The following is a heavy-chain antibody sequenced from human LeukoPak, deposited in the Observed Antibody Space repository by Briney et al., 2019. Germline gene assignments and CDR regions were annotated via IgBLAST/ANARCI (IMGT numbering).Heavy chain of an antibody. CDR3: AREGVVVSAAVDY. V-gene: IGHV3-48*03. D-gene: IGHD2-2*01. J-gene: IGHJ4*02. Sequence: PGGSRRLSCAASGFTFSNYEMNWGRQAPGKGLEWVSYISISGSTIYYADSVKGRFTISRDNAKNSLYLQMNSLRAEDTAVYYCAREGVVVSAAVDYWGQGTLVTVSS. CDR1: GFTFSNYE. CDR2: ISISGSTI.